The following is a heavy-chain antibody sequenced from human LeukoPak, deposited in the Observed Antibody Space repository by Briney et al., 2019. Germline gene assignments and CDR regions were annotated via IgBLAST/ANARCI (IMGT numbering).Heavy chain of an antibody. J-gene: IGHJ4*02. D-gene: IGHD3-10*01. Sequence: GGSLRLSCAASGFTFSSYWMHWVRQAPGKGLEWVSSISSSSSYIYYADSVKGRFTISRDNAKNSLYLQMSSLRAEDTAMYYCARSLWFGDSNLDYWGQGTLVTVSS. CDR2: ISSSSSYI. V-gene: IGHV3-21*01. CDR1: GFTFSSYW. CDR3: ARSLWFGDSNLDY.